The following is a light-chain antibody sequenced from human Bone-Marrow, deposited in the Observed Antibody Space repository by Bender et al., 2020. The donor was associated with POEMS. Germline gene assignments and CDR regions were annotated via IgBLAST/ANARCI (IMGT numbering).Light chain of an antibody. J-gene: IGLJ3*02. V-gene: IGLV2-11*01. CDR3: CSYARSYTWM. Sequence: QSALTQPRSVSGSPGRSVTISCTGTTSNVGGYNSVSWYRQYPGKAPKLMIYDVTKRPSGVPDRFSGSKSGNTASLSISGLQAEDEAEYYCCSYARSYTWMFGGGTKLTVV. CDR2: DVT. CDR1: TSNVGGYNS.